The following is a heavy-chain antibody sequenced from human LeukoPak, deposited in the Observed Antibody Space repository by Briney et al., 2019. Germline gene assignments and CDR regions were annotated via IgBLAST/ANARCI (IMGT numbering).Heavy chain of an antibody. Sequence: GGSLRLSCAASGFTFSTYSMNWVRQAPGKGLEWVSSISSSSSYIYYTDSVKGRFTISRDNAKNSLFLQMNSLRAEDTAVYYCARGTPTTRDFDYWGQGTLVTVSS. J-gene: IGHJ4*02. CDR1: GFTFSTYS. D-gene: IGHD4-11*01. V-gene: IGHV3-21*01. CDR2: ISSSSSYI. CDR3: ARGTPTTRDFDY.